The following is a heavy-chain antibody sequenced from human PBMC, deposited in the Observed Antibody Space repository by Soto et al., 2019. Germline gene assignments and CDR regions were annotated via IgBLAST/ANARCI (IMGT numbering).Heavy chain of an antibody. CDR2: IIPIFGTA. J-gene: IGHJ6*02. Sequence: ASVKVSCKASGGTFSSYAISWVRQAPGQGLEWMGGIIPIFGTANYAQKFQGRVTITADESTSTAYMELSSLRSEDTAVYYCARATGFGYYYYGMDVWGQGTTVTVSS. V-gene: IGHV1-69*13. CDR3: ARATGFGYYYYGMDV. D-gene: IGHD4-17*01. CDR1: GGTFSSYA.